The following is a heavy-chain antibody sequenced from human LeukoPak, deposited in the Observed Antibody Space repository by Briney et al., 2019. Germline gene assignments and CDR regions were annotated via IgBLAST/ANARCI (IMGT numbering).Heavy chain of an antibody. Sequence: PGGSLRLSCAASGFTFSSYSMNWVRQAPGKGLEWVSVISGSGGSTYYADSVKGRFTISRDNSKNTLYLQMNSLRAEDTAVYYCAKIGANVGFWGQGTLVTVSS. CDR1: GFTFSSYS. J-gene: IGHJ4*02. CDR2: ISGSGGST. V-gene: IGHV3-23*01. CDR3: AKIGANVGF. D-gene: IGHD4/OR15-4a*01.